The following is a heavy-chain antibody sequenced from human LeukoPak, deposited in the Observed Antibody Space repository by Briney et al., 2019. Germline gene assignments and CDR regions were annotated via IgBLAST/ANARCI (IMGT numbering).Heavy chain of an antibody. CDR1: GGSFSGYY. CDR3: ARSRRYANGPISFDY. V-gene: IGHV4-34*01. Sequence: PSETLSLTCAVYGGSFSGYYWSWIRQPPGKGLEWIGEINHGGSTNYNPSLKSRVTISVDTSKNQFSLKLSSVTAADTAVYYCARSRRYANGPISFDYWGQGTLVTVSS. D-gene: IGHD2-8*01. CDR2: INHGGST. J-gene: IGHJ4*02.